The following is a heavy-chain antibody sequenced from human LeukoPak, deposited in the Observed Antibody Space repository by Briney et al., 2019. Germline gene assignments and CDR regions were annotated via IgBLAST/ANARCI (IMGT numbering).Heavy chain of an antibody. CDR1: GFTYSSYT. V-gene: IGHV3-21*01. Sequence: GGSLRLSCAASGFTYSSYTMNWVRQAPGKGLEWVSFITSSSGYIYYADSVKGRFTISGDNAKNSLYLQMNSLRAEDTAVYYCARARDPDYYGSGSPFDYWGQGTLVTVSS. CDR2: ITSSSGYI. J-gene: IGHJ4*02. D-gene: IGHD3-10*01. CDR3: ARARDPDYYGSGSPFDY.